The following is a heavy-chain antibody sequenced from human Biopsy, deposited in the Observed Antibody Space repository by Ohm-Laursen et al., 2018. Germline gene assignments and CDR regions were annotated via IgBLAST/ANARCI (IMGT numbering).Heavy chain of an antibody. Sequence: GTLSLTCPVYNVSFSSFYWSWIRQPPGKGLEWIGEISHTGSTNYNPPLKSRVTMSVDTSKKQLSLRLRSVTAADTAMYYCASVVLGPTNDAFDLWGQGTMVVVSS. CDR1: NVSFSSFY. CDR2: ISHTGST. V-gene: IGHV4-34*01. J-gene: IGHJ3*01. CDR3: ASVVLGPTNDAFDL. D-gene: IGHD3-22*01.